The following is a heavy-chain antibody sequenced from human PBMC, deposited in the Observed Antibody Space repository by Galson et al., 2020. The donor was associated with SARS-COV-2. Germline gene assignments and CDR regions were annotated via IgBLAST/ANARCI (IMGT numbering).Heavy chain of an antibody. J-gene: IGHJ5*02. D-gene: IGHD3-9*01. Sequence: SGPTLVKPTQTLTLTCTFSGFSLTASGVGVGWIRQPPGKALEWLAIIYWNDDKLYNPSLKTRLTITKDPSKNQVVLTMTNMDPVDTATYYCAHIYVFGADILTGYYRGWFDPWGQGTLVTVSS. CDR2: IYWNDDK. V-gene: IGHV2-5*01. CDR1: GFSLTASGVG. CDR3: AHIYVFGADILTGYYRGWFDP.